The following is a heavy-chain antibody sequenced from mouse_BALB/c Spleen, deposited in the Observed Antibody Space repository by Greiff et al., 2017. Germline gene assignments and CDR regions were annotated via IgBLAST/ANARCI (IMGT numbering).Heavy chain of an antibody. J-gene: IGHJ1*01. CDR1: GFTFTDYY. Sequence: EVQLQPSGGGLVQPGGSLRLSCATSGFTFTDYYMSWVRQPPGKALAWLGFIRHKANGYYTEYSASVKGRFTISRDNSQSILSLQMNTLRGEDSATYYCARDKDYYGSSYWYFDVWGEGTTVTVSA. V-gene: IGHV7-3*02. D-gene: IGHD1-1*01. CDR2: IRHKANGYYT. CDR3: ARDKDYYGSSYWYFDV.